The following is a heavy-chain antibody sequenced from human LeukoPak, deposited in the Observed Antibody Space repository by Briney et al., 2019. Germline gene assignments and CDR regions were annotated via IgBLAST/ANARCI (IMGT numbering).Heavy chain of an antibody. CDR2: IYHSGST. V-gene: IGHV4-38-2*02. J-gene: IGHJ4*02. Sequence: PSETLSLTCTVSGYSISSGYYWGWIRQPPGKGLEWIGSIYHSGSTYYNPSLKSRVTISVDTSKNQFSLKLSSVTAADTAVYYCARLGRHYYDSSGYFYWGFDYWGQGTLVTVSS. D-gene: IGHD3-22*01. CDR1: GYSISSGYY. CDR3: ARLGRHYYDSSGYFYWGFDY.